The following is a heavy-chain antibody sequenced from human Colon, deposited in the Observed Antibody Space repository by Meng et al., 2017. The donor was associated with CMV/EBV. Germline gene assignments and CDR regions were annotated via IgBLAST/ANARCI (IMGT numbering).Heavy chain of an antibody. J-gene: IGHJ4*02. CDR2: INHSGST. CDR1: GGSFSGYY. Sequence: GSLRLSCAVYGGSFSGYYWSWIRQPPGKGLEWIGEINHSGSTNYNPSLKSRVTISVDTSKNQFSLKLSSVTAADTAVYYCARGSYCSSTSCYHYFDYWGQGTLVTVS. CDR3: ARGSYCSSTSCYHYFDY. D-gene: IGHD2-2*01. V-gene: IGHV4-34*01.